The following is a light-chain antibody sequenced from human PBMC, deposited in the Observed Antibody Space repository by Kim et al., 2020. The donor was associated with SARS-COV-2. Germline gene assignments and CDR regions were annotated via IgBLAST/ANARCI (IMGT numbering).Light chain of an antibody. CDR3: QVWDTSSDHYVV. CDR2: YDS. V-gene: IGLV3-21*04. CDR1: NIGSKS. Sequence: SYELTQSPSVSVAPGKTARITWGGNNIGSKSVHWYQQKPGQAPVLVIYYDSDRPSGIPERFSGSNSGNTATLSISRVEAGDEADYYCQVWDTSSDHYVVFGGGTQLTVL. J-gene: IGLJ2*01.